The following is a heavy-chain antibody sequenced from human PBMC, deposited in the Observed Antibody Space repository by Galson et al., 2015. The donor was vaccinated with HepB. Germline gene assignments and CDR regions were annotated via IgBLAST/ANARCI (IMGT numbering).Heavy chain of an antibody. J-gene: IGHJ4*02. CDR1: GFTFSSYA. CDR2: ISGSGGST. V-gene: IGHV3-23*01. CDR3: AKVASSRIPHPPPYFDY. D-gene: IGHD2-21*01. Sequence: SLRLSCAASGFTFSSYAMSWVRQAPGKGLEWVSAISGSGGSTYYADSVKGRFTISRDNSKNTLYLQMNSLRAEDTAVYYCAKVASSRIPHPPPYFDYWGQGTLVTVSS.